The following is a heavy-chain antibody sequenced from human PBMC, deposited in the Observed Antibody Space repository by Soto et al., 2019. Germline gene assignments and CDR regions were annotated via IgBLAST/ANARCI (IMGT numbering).Heavy chain of an antibody. CDR2: IIPIFGTA. CDR1: GGTFSSYA. V-gene: IGHV1-69*13. Sequence: ASVKVSCKASGGTFSSYAISWVRQAPGQGLEWMGGIIPIFGTANYAQKFQGRVTITADESTRTAYMELSSLRSEDTAVYYCARKREVIVEWLLTGGWVYGMDVWGQGTTVTV. CDR3: ARKREVIVEWLLTGGWVYGMDV. D-gene: IGHD3-3*01. J-gene: IGHJ6*02.